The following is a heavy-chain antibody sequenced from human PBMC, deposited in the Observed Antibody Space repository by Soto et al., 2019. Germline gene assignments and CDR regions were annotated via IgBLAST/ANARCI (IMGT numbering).Heavy chain of an antibody. CDR3: ASSSGWYAVFDY. Sequence: ASVKVSCKASGYTFTSYYMHWVRQAPGQGLEWMGIINPSGGSTSYAQKFQGRVTMTRDTCTSTVYMELSSLRSEDTAVYYCASSSGWYAVFDYWGQGTLVTVSS. J-gene: IGHJ4*02. V-gene: IGHV1-46*01. D-gene: IGHD6-19*01. CDR2: INPSGGST. CDR1: GYTFTSYY.